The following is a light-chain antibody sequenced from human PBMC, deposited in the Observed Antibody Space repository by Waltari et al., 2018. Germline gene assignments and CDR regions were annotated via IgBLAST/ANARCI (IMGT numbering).Light chain of an antibody. J-gene: IGLJ3*02. CDR1: TNDLGSYNY. V-gene: IGLV2-11*01. CDR3: CSYAGSYTGV. CDR2: DVT. Sequence: SALTQPRSVSGSPGQSVPISCTGTTNDLGSYNYVSWYQQHPGKAPKLIILDVTKRPSGVPDRLLGSKSGNTASLTISGLRAEDEAEYYCCSYAGSYTGVFGGGTKLTVV.